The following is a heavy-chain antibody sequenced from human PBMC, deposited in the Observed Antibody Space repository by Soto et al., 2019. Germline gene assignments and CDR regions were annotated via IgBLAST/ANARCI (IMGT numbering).Heavy chain of an antibody. CDR1: GFTFGDYA. CDR2: IRSKAYGGTT. CDR3: TRESWAVAAAGPFDY. V-gene: IGHV3-49*04. Sequence: GGSLRLSCTASGFTFGDYAMSWVRQAPGKGLEWVGFIRSKAYGGTTEYVASVKGRFTISRDDSKSIAYLQMNSLKTEDTAVYYCTRESWAVAAAGPFDYWGQGTLVTVSS. D-gene: IGHD6-13*01. J-gene: IGHJ4*02.